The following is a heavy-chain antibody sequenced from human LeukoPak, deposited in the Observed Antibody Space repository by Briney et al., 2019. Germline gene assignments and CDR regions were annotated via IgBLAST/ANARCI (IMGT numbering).Heavy chain of an antibody. Sequence: PSETLSLTCTVSGGSISSSSYYWGWIRQPPGKGLEWIGSIYYSGSTYYNPSLKSRVTISVDTSKNQFSLKLSSVTAADTAVYYCARRSSSGYYSTDVFDYWGQGTLVTVSS. CDR1: GGSISSSSYY. V-gene: IGHV4-39*07. CDR2: IYYSGST. D-gene: IGHD3-22*01. J-gene: IGHJ4*02. CDR3: ARRSSSGYYSTDVFDY.